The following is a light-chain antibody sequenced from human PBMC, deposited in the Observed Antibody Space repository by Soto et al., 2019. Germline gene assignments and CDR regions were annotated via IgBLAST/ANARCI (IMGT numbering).Light chain of an antibody. CDR3: CSYAGRDTLYV. V-gene: IGLV2-11*01. J-gene: IGLJ1*01. CDR1: NTDVGGYNY. CDR2: DVS. Sequence: QSVLTQPPSVSRSPGQSVPISCPGNNTDVGGYNYVSWYQQHPGKVPKLMLYDVSKRPSGVPDRFSGSKSGNTASLTISGLQAEDEADYYCCSYAGRDTLYVFGSGTKVTVL.